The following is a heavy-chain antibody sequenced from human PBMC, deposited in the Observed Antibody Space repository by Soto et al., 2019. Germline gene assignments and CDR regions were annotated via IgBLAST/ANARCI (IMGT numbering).Heavy chain of an antibody. CDR1: GFTFTNYA. CDR3: AKGHDFGSGYNYYGMGV. J-gene: IGHJ6*02. CDR2: ISYDESHK. Sequence: QVQLVESGGGVVQPGESLRLSCAASGFTFTNYAMHWVRQAPGKGLEWVAVISYDESHKYYADSVKGRFTISRDNSRNTVYLQMNSLRAEDTAVFYCAKGHDFGSGYNYYGMGVWGQGTTVTVSS. D-gene: IGHD3-3*01. V-gene: IGHV3-30*18.